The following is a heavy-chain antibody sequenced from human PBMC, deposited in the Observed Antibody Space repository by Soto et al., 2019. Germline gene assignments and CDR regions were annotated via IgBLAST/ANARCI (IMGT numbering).Heavy chain of an antibody. J-gene: IGHJ6*02. CDR3: ARHAYCRGGSCTYYYGMDV. V-gene: IGHV1-18*04. Sequence: QVQLVQSGAEVKMPGDSVKVSCKASGYTVSSYGISWVRQAPGQGLEWTGWISAYNGNTNYAQKLQGRVTMTTDTDTDTAYMELRSLRSDDTAVYYCARHAYCRGGSCTYYYGMDVWGQGTTVTVSS. CDR2: ISAYNGNT. D-gene: IGHD2-15*01. CDR1: GYTVSSYG.